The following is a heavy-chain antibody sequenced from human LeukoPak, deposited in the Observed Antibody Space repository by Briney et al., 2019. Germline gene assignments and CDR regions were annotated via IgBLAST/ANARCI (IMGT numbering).Heavy chain of an antibody. CDR3: ARGGGNFDS. D-gene: IGHD2-15*01. CDR1: GFTFSGFW. V-gene: IGHV3-7*01. J-gene: IGHJ4*02. Sequence: PGGSLRLSCAASGFTFSGFWMSWIRQAPGKGLEWVANIKQDGSDKYYVDSVKGRFIISRDKAKNALYLQMNSLRAEDTAVYYCARGGGNFDSWGQGTLVTVSS. CDR2: IKQDGSDK.